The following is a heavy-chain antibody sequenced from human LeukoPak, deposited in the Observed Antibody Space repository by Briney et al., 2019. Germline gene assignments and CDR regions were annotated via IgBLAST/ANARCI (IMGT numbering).Heavy chain of an antibody. CDR1: GFTFSSYG. J-gene: IGHJ4*02. CDR3: ARDMSRYCSGGSCYPPDY. V-gene: IGHV3-30*03. CDR2: ISYDGSNK. D-gene: IGHD2-15*01. Sequence: GGSLRLSCAASGFTFSSYGMHWVRQAPGKGLEWVAVISYDGSNKYYADSVKGRFTISRDNSKNTLYLQMNSLRAEDTAVYYCARDMSRYCSGGSCYPPDYWGQGTLVTVSS.